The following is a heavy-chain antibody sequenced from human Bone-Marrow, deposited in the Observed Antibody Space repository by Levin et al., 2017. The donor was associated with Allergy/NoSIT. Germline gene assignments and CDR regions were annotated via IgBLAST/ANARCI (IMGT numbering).Heavy chain of an antibody. D-gene: IGHD6-25*01. CDR2: ISGNGDNT. CDR1: GFIFSNYV. J-gene: IGHJ3*01. V-gene: IGHV3-23*01. Sequence: GGSLRLSCKASGFIFSNYVMNWVRQAPGKGLEWVSSISGNGDNTYYADSMKGRFTVSRDNSRDTLYLQINSLRVEDTASYYCAKERRIRRTVGYDAFDLWGQGTVVTVSS. CDR3: AKERRIRRTVGYDAFDL.